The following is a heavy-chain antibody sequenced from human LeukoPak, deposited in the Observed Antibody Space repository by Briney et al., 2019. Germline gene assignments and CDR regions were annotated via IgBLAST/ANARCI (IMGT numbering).Heavy chain of an antibody. J-gene: IGHJ6*03. CDR2: ISSNGGST. Sequence: GGSLRLSCAASGFTFSSYAMHWVRQAPGRGLEYVSAISSNGGSTYYANSVKGRFTISRDNSKNTLYLQMGSLRAEDMAVYYCARDRGPYVGATGYYYYYMDVWGKGTTVTISS. D-gene: IGHD1-26*01. CDR3: ARDRGPYVGATGYYYYYMDV. V-gene: IGHV3-64*01. CDR1: GFTFSSYA.